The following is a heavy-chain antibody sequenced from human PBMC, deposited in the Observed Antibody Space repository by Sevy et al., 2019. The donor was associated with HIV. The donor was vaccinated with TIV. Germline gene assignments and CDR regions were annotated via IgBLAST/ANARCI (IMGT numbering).Heavy chain of an antibody. D-gene: IGHD7-27*01. CDR3: ARPPWGYYYYMDV. Sequence: GGSLRLSCAASGFTFSSYGMHWVRQAPGKGLEWVAVIWYDGSNKYYADSVKGRFTISRDNSKNTLDLQMNSLRAEDTAVYYCARPPWGYYYYMDVWGKGTTVTVSS. CDR2: IWYDGSNK. V-gene: IGHV3-33*01. CDR1: GFTFSSYG. J-gene: IGHJ6*03.